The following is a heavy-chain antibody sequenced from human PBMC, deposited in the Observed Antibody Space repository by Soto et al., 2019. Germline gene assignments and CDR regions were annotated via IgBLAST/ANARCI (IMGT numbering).Heavy chain of an antibody. D-gene: IGHD3-22*01. J-gene: IGHJ4*02. V-gene: IGHV1-69*12. Sequence: QVRLVQSGAEVKKTESSVKVSCEASGTTFSNFAIGWVRQAPGQGLEWMGGILLPFGTPNYAQKFQGRVTISADESMTTVYMELRGVRSGDTAVYYCVRGPDYEGYFDYWGQGTLVTVSS. CDR1: GTTFSNFA. CDR2: ILLPFGTP. CDR3: VRGPDYEGYFDY.